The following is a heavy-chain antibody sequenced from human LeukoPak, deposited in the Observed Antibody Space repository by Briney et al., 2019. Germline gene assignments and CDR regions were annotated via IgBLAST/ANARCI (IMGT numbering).Heavy chain of an antibody. CDR1: GYTFTGYY. CDR2: INPSGGST. CDR3: ARRGVAGSSSSYAFDI. Sequence: ASVKVSCKASGYTFTGYYMHWVRQAPGQGLEWMGIINPSGGSTSYAQKFQGRVIMTRDTSTSTVYMELSSLRSEDTAVYYCARRGVAGSSSSYAFDIWGQGTMVTVSS. V-gene: IGHV1-46*01. D-gene: IGHD6-6*01. J-gene: IGHJ3*02.